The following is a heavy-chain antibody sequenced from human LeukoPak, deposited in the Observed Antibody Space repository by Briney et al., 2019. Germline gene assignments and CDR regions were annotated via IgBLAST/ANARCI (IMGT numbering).Heavy chain of an antibody. Sequence: SVKVSCKASGGTFSTYAITWVGQAPGQGLEWMGGIIPFFGTANYAQKFQGRVTITTDESTSTAYMELSSLRPEDTAVYYCAAYYYGSSGYYYVGWFDPWGQGTLVTVSS. CDR2: IIPFFGTA. J-gene: IGHJ5*02. CDR1: GGTFSTYA. D-gene: IGHD3-22*01. V-gene: IGHV1-69*05. CDR3: AAYYYGSSGYYYVGWFDP.